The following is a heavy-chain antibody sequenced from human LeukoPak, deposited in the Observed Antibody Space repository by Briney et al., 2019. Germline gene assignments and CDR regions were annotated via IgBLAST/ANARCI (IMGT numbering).Heavy chain of an antibody. V-gene: IGHV5-51*01. Sequence: GESLKTSCKGSGYRFSSYWIGWVRQMPGKGLEWMGIIYHGDSDTRYSPSLQGLVTISADKSISTAFLQWSSLKASDTAVYYCARRGSLRYPLEYWGQGTPVTVSS. J-gene: IGHJ4*02. CDR3: ARRGSLRYPLEY. D-gene: IGHD5/OR15-5a*01. CDR2: IYHGDSDT. CDR1: GYRFSSYW.